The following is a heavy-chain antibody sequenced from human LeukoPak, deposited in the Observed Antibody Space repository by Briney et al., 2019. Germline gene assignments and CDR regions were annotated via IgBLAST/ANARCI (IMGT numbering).Heavy chain of an antibody. CDR2: INPNSGGT. V-gene: IGHV1-2*02. D-gene: IGHD3-10*01. Sequence: ASVKVSCKASGYTFTGYYMHWVRQAPGQGLEWMGWINPNSGGTNYAQKFQGRVTMTRDTSISTAYMELSRLRSDDTAVYYCARDTTTVSYYYGSGSYDYWGQGTLVTVSS. J-gene: IGHJ4*02. CDR1: GYTFTGYY. CDR3: ARDTTTVSYYYGSGSYDY.